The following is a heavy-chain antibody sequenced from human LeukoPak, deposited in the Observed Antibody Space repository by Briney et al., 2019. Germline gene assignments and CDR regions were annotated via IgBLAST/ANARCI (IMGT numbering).Heavy chain of an antibody. V-gene: IGHV1-18*01. CDR2: ISAYNGNT. CDR3: ARDRWGGDCGY. D-gene: IGHD2-21*02. J-gene: IGHJ4*02. CDR1: GGTFSSYA. Sequence: ASVKVSCKASGGTFSSYAISWVRQSPGQGLEWMGWISAYNGNTNYAQKLQGRVTMTTDTSTSTAYMELRSLRSDDTAVYYCARDRWGGDCGYWGQGTLVTVSS.